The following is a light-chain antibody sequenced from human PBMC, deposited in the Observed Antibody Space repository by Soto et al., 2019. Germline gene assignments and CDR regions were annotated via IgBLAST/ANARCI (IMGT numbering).Light chain of an antibody. V-gene: IGKV3-11*01. Sequence: EIVLTQSPATLSLSPGERATLSCRASQSVSSYLAWYRQKPGQAPRLLIYDASNRAAGIPARFSGSGSGTDFTLTISSLEPEDFAVYYGQQRGNWPLTFGGGTRVDIK. J-gene: IGKJ4*01. CDR3: QQRGNWPLT. CDR1: QSVSSY. CDR2: DAS.